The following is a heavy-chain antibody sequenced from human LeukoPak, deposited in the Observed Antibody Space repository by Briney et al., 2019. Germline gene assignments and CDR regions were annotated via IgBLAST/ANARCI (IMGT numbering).Heavy chain of an antibody. CDR2: ISGSGGST. J-gene: IGHJ4*02. CDR3: AKEKMATIYYFDY. CDR1: GFTFSGYG. Sequence: GGSLRLSCATSGFTFSGYGMHWVRQAPGKGLEWVSAISGSGGSTYYADSVKGRFTISRDNSKNTLYLQMNSLRAEDTAVYYCAKEKMATIYYFDYWGQGTLVTVSS. V-gene: IGHV3-NL1*01. D-gene: IGHD5-24*01.